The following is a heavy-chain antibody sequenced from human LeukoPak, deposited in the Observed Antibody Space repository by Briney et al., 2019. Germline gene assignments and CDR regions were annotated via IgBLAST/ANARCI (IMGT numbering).Heavy chain of an antibody. CDR2: INSDGSST. D-gene: IGHD2-15*01. J-gene: IGHJ4*02. V-gene: IGHV3-74*01. CDR3: ARDPLYCSGGSCYSDFDY. Sequence: GGSLRLSCAASGFTFSSYWMHWVRQAPGKGLVWVSRINSDGSSTSYADSVKGRFTISRDNAKNTLYLQMNSLRAEDTAVYYCARDPLYCSGGSCYSDFDYWGQGTLVTVSS. CDR1: GFTFSSYW.